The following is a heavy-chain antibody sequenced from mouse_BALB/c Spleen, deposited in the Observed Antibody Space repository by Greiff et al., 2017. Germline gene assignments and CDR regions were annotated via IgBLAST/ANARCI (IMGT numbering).Heavy chain of an antibody. V-gene: IGHV1-54*01. Sequence: VQLQQSGAELVRPGTSVKVSCKASGYAFTNYLIEWVKQRPGQGLEWIGVINPGSGGTNYNEKFKGKATLTADKSSSTAYMQLSSLTSDDSAVYFCARLLWPLLGAMDYGGKGTTLTVSS. CDR2: INPGSGGT. D-gene: IGHD2-10*01. J-gene: IGHJ2*01. CDR1: GYAFTNYL. CDR3: ARLLWPLLGAMDY.